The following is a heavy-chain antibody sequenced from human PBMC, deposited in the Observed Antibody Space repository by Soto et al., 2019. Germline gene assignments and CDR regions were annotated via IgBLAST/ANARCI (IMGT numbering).Heavy chain of an antibody. CDR2: IYYSGST. J-gene: IGHJ3*02. V-gene: IGHV4-59*12. CDR3: ARGPYDYVWGSYRYEAFDI. Sequence: SETLSLTCTVSGGSISSYYWSWIRQPPGKGLEWIGYIYYSGSTNYNPSLKSRVTISVDTSKNQFSLKLSSVTAADTAVYYCARGPYDYVWGSYRYEAFDIWGQGIMVTVSS. D-gene: IGHD3-16*02. CDR1: GGSISSYY.